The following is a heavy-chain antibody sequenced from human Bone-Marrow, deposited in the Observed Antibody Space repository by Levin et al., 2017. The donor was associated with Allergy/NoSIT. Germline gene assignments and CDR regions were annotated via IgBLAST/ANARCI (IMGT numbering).Heavy chain of an antibody. CDR1: GYTFSNYD. J-gene: IGHJ6*02. CDR3: SRGMRNELYGDV. D-gene: IGHD2-15*01. CDR2: MNPNSGNT. Sequence: GESLKISCKPSGYTFSNYDIIWVRQATGQGLEWMGWMNPNSGNTGIAPKFRGRVTMTTDTSITTAYMELNSLGSEDTAVYYCSRGMRNELYGDVWGQGTTVTVSS. V-gene: IGHV1-8*01.